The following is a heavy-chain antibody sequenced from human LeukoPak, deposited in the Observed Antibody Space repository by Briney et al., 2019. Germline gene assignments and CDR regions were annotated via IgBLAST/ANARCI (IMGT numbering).Heavy chain of an antibody. D-gene: IGHD1-26*01. CDR1: GYTFTGYY. V-gene: IGHV1-2*02. Sequence: ASVKVSCKASGYTFTGYYMHWVRHAPGQGLEWMGWINPNSGGTNYAQKFQGRVTMTRDTSISTAYMELSRLRSDDTAVYYCARGRRWDGVGSYASNDYWGQGTLVTVSS. CDR2: INPNSGGT. J-gene: IGHJ4*02. CDR3: ARGRRWDGVGSYASNDY.